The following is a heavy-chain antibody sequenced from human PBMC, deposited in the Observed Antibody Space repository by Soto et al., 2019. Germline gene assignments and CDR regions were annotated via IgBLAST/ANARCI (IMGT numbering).Heavy chain of an antibody. J-gene: IGHJ4*02. D-gene: IGHD5-12*01. CDR2: IYYSGST. CDR3: ARGSRDGYNYGFDY. Sequence: SETLSLTCTVSGGSISSGDYYWSWIRQPPGKGLEWIGYIYYSGSTYYNPSLKSRVTISVDTSKNQFSLKLSSVTAADTAVYYCARGSRDGYNYGFDYWGQGTLVTVSS. CDR1: GGSISSGDYY. V-gene: IGHV4-30-4*01.